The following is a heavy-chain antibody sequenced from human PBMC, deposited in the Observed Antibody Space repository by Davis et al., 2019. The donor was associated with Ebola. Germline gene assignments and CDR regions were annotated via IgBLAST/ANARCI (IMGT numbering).Heavy chain of an antibody. CDR3: ARARGSGWYFDC. V-gene: IGHV3-21*01. Sequence: GGSLRLSCAASGFTSSSYAMSWVRQAPGKGLEWVSSISSSGSYIYYADSVKGRFTISRDNAKNSLYLQMNSLTAEDTAVYYCARARGSGWYFDCWGQGTLVTVSS. CDR2: ISSSGSYI. D-gene: IGHD6-19*01. CDR1: GFTSSSYA. J-gene: IGHJ4*02.